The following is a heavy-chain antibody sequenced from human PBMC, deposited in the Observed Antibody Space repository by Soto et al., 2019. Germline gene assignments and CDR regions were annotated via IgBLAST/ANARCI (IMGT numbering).Heavy chain of an antibody. V-gene: IGHV4-34*01. CDR1: GDSFSNHY. D-gene: IGHD3-22*01. Sequence: PSETRSLTCAVYGDSFSNHYWSWIRQSPGEGLEWVGEINYSGSTRYNWSLGSRVTISVDTSKNQFSLMVTSVTAEDTAVYYCARGVVYRDVGLAYGMDVWGQGTTVTVSS. J-gene: IGHJ6*02. CDR3: ARGVVYRDVGLAYGMDV. CDR2: INYSGST.